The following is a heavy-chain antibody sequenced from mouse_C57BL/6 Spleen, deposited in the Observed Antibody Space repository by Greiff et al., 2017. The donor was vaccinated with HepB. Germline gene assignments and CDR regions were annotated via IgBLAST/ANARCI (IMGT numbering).Heavy chain of an antibody. Sequence: VQLQQSGSELVKPGASVKMSCKASGYTFTSYWITWVKQRPGQGLEWIGDIYPGSGSTNYNEKFKSKATLTVDTSSSTAYMQLSSLTSEDSAVYYCAIYSDYAMDYWGQGTSVTVSS. CDR1: GYTFTSYW. V-gene: IGHV1-55*01. CDR3: AIYSDYAMDY. D-gene: IGHD1-3*01. CDR2: IYPGSGST. J-gene: IGHJ4*01.